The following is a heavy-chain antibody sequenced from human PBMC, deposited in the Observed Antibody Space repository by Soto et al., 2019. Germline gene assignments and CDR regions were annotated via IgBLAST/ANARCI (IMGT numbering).Heavy chain of an antibody. CDR2: IIPMFDTP. V-gene: IGHV1-69*12. D-gene: IGHD3-10*01. Sequence: QVQLVQSGAEVKKPGSSVKVSCKASGGTFSSDSFSWVRQAPGQGLEWMGGIIPMFDTPIYAQKFQDRVTITADESTGKGLMQLSSLRTGETGVFFCAGSGGFGPGFYHWGQGSLVTVSS. CDR1: GGTFSSDS. CDR3: AGSGGFGPGFYH. J-gene: IGHJ4*02.